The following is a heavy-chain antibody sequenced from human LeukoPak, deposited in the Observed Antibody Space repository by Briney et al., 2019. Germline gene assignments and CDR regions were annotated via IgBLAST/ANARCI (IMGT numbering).Heavy chain of an antibody. CDR1: GFTFSTYW. CDR2: ISSDGINT. V-gene: IGHV3-74*01. Sequence: PGGSLRLSCAASGFTFSTYWMHWVRQAPGKGLVWVSRISSDGINTNYADSVKGRFTISRDNAKNTLYLQMNSLRPEDTAVYYCVFLSLTPGWGQGTLVTVSS. D-gene: IGHD1-14*01. J-gene: IGHJ4*02. CDR3: VFLSLTPG.